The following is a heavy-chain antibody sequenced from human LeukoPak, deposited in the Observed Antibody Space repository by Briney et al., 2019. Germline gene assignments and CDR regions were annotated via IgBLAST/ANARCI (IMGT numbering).Heavy chain of an antibody. D-gene: IGHD2-2*01. Sequence: ASVKVSCKASGYTFTSYYMHWVRQAPGQGLEWMGIINPSGGSTSYAQKFQGRVTMTRDTSTSTVYMELSSLRSEDTAVYYCATAISSTSVHNWYFDLWGRGTLVTVSS. CDR2: INPSGGST. V-gene: IGHV1-46*01. CDR1: GYTFTSYY. CDR3: ATAISSTSVHNWYFDL. J-gene: IGHJ2*01.